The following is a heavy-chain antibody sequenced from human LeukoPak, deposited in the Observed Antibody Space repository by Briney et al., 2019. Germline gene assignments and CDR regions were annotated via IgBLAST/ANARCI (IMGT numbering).Heavy chain of an antibody. J-gene: IGHJ4*02. Sequence: GRSLRLSCSASGFTFSSYAMHWDSQAPGKGLEYVSAISRSGDSIYYADSVKGRISISRDNSKNTLYLQMSSLRAEDTAVYYCVKGTYTAAHWGQGTLVTVSS. CDR2: ISRSGDSI. CDR1: GFTFSSYA. V-gene: IGHV3-64D*06. D-gene: IGHD1-14*01. CDR3: VKGTYTAAH.